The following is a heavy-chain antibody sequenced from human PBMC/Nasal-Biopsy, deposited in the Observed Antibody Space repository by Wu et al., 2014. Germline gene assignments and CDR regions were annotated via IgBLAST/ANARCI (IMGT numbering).Heavy chain of an antibody. J-gene: IGHJ4*02. D-gene: IGHD3-10*01. CDR2: ITNSGGHT. CDR3: AKDSELWFGILVNYFDL. CDR1: RFTFSNCA. Sequence: CAASRFTFSNCAMSWVRQAPGKGLEWVSAITNSGGHTYYADSVRGRFTISRDNSKNTLHLQMNSLRAEDTAVYYCAKDSELWFGILVNYFDLWGQGTLVTVSS. V-gene: IGHV3-23*01.